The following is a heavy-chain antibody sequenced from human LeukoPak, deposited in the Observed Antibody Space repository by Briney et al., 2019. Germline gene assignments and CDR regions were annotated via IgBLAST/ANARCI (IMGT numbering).Heavy chain of an antibody. CDR1: GFTFSSYW. CDR3: VPAARGGMDV. V-gene: IGHV3-7*01. D-gene: IGHD2-2*01. J-gene: IGHJ6*03. CDR2: IKQDGSEK. Sequence: GGSLRLSCAASGFTFSSYWMSWVRQAPGKGLEWVANIKQDGSEKYYVDSVKGRFTISRDNSKNTLYLQMNSLRAEDTAVYYVVPAARGGMDVWGKGTTVTISS.